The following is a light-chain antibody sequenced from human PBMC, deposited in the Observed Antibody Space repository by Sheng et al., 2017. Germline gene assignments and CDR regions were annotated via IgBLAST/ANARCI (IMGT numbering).Light chain of an antibody. CDR1: QTIRTY. CDR2: ETS. Sequence: DIQMTQSPSSLPASVGDRVTVTCRASQTIRTYLNWYQQKPGKAPKLLIYETSILYDGVPSRFSGSGSGTDFTLTITNLQPEDFATYFCQQSFNMPWTFGQGTKVEVK. V-gene: IGKV1-39*01. CDR3: QQSFNMPWT. J-gene: IGKJ1*01.